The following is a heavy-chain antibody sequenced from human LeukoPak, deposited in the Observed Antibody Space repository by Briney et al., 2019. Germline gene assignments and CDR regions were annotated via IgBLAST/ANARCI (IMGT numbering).Heavy chain of an antibody. CDR1: GFTFSSYG. Sequence: PGGSLRLSCAASGFTFSSYGMHWVRQAPGKGLEWVAFIRHDGSNKYYADSVKGRFTISRDNSKNTLYLQMNSLRAEDTAVYYCAKEQDTAMAIDYWGQGTLVTVSS. CDR3: AKEQDTAMAIDY. V-gene: IGHV3-30*02. CDR2: IRHDGSNK. J-gene: IGHJ4*02. D-gene: IGHD5-18*01.